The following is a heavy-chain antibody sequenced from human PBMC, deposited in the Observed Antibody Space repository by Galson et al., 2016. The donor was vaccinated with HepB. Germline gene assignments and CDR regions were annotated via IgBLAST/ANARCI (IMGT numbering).Heavy chain of an antibody. CDR1: GESVINDRYY. J-gene: IGHJ6*02. D-gene: IGHD2-15*01. CDR2: IDYSGST. CDR3: ARGRRTICNGSICHKDSYYYAMDV. V-gene: IGHV4-61*01. Sequence: ETLSLTCIVSGESVINDRYYWTWIRQPPGKGLEWIGCIDYSGSTNYSPSLKSRVTISLDASENQVSLRLSSVTAADTAIYYCARGRRTICNGSICHKDSYYYAMDVWGQGTTVAVSS.